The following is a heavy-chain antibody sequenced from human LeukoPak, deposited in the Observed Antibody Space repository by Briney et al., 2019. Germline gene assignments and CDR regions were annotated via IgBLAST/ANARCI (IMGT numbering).Heavy chain of an antibody. CDR3: ARVGPVLRFLEWARNWYFDL. D-gene: IGHD3-3*01. J-gene: IGHJ2*01. V-gene: IGHV4-30-4*08. Sequence: SETLSLTCTVSGGSISSGDYYWSWIRQPPGKGLEWIGYIYYSGSTYYNPSLKSRVTISVDTSKNQFSLKLGSVTAAETAVYYCARVGPVLRFLEWARNWYFDLWGRGTLVTVSS. CDR1: GGSISSGDYY. CDR2: IYYSGST.